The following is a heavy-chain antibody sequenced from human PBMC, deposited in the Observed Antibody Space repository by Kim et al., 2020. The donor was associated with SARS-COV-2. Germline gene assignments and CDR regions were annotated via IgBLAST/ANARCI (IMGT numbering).Heavy chain of an antibody. CDR3: VKDRESCDTVSCHRAFDY. CDR1: GFTFANYA. CDR2: INYLGSST. Sequence: GGSLRLSCAASGFTFANYAMSWVRQAPGKGLQWVSSINYLGSSTYYTDSVRARFTISRDNSGNTLSLQMDSLRVDDTAGYYCVKDRESCDTVSCHRAFDYWGQRILVTVSS. D-gene: IGHD2-2*01. J-gene: IGHJ4*02. V-gene: IGHV3-23*01.